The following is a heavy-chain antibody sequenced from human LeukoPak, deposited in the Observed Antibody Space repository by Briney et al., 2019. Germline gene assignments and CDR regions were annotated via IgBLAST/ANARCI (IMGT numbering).Heavy chain of an antibody. J-gene: IGHJ4*02. CDR1: RFTFSNAW. CDR2: IKSKIDGGTT. CDR3: TTFSYNFDY. V-gene: IGHV3-15*01. D-gene: IGHD1-1*01. Sequence: GGSLRLSCAASRFTFSNAWMTWLRQAPGKGLAWVGLIKSKIDGGTTDYASPVKGRFTVSRDDSNNTLYLQMNSLKTEDTAVYYCTTFSYNFDYWGQGTLVTVSS.